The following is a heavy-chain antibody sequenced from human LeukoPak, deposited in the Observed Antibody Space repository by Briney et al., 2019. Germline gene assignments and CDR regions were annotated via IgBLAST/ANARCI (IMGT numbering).Heavy chain of an antibody. CDR3: AREYGSPDGDYGMDV. Sequence: GGSLRLSCASSGFTFRYYYMSLIRQASGKGLEWVSYISSSASTIYYANSVNGRFTISRDNANNSLYLQMNSLRAEDTAVYYCAREYGSPDGDYGMDVWGQGTTVTVSS. CDR1: GFTFRYYY. CDR2: ISSSASTI. D-gene: IGHD1-26*01. V-gene: IGHV3-11*01. J-gene: IGHJ6*02.